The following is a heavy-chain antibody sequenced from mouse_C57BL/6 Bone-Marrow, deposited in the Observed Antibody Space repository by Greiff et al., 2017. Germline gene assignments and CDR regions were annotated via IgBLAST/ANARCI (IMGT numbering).Heavy chain of an antibody. CDR2: ISGGGGNT. CDR1: GFTFSSYT. CDR3: SRQVTTVLATKYFDV. Sequence: DVKLVESGGGLVKPGGSLKLSCAASGFTFSSYTMSWVRQTPAKRLQWVAAISGGGGNTSYPDSVQGRFTISRDNDKNILYLQMSSLRSEDTALYYCSRQVTTVLATKYFDVWGTGTTVTVSS. J-gene: IGHJ1*03. D-gene: IGHD1-1*01. V-gene: IGHV5-9*01.